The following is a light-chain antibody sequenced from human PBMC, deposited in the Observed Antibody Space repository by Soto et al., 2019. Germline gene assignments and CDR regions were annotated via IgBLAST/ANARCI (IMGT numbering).Light chain of an antibody. CDR3: QQSYSTLLT. V-gene: IGKV1-5*01. CDR1: QSLNSL. Sequence: DIQMTQSPSTLSASVGDRVTITCRASQSLNSLLAWYQQKPGRAPKLLIYDASTLESGVPSRFSGSGSGTEFTLTIRSLQPDDFATYYCQQSYSTLLTCGQGTRLEIK. J-gene: IGKJ5*01. CDR2: DAS.